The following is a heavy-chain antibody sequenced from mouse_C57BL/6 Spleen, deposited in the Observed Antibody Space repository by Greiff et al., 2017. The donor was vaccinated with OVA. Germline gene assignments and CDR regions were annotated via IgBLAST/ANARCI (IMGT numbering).Heavy chain of an antibody. CDR3: ARAMDY. J-gene: IGHJ4*01. CDR1: GFTFSDHY. Sequence: EVQRVESGGGLVQPGGSLKLSCAASGFTFSDHYMYWVRQTPEKRLEWVAYISNGGGSTYYPDTVKGRFTISRDNAKNTLYLQMSRLKSEDTAMYYCARAMDYWGQGTSVTVSS. V-gene: IGHV5-12*01. CDR2: ISNGGGST.